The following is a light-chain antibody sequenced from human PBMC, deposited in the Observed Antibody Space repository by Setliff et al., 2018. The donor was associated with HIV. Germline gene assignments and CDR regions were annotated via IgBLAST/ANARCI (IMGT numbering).Light chain of an antibody. CDR1: NSDIGTYNF. CDR2: EVS. Sequence: QSALTHPASVSGSPGQSITLSCAGTNSDIGTYNFVSWYQQHPGRAPKLMIYEVSNRPSGVSSRFSGSKSGNTASLTISGLQTEDEADYYCTSYTSRNTLVFGTGTKVTVL. V-gene: IGLV2-14*01. CDR3: TSYTSRNTLV. J-gene: IGLJ1*01.